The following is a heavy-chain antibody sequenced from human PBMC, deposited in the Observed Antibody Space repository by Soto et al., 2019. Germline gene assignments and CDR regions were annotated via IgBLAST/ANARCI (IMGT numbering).Heavy chain of an antibody. CDR3: ARGYDSSGYPYYYYYYGMDV. D-gene: IGHD3-22*01. CDR2: IYYSGST. CDR1: GGSISSYY. V-gene: IGHV4-59*01. J-gene: IGHJ6*02. Sequence: SETLSLTCTVSGGSISSYYWSWIRQPPGKGLEWIGYIYYSGSTNYNPSLKSRVTISVDTSKNQFSLKLSSVTAADTAVYYCARGYDSSGYPYYYYYYGMDVWGQGTTVTVSS.